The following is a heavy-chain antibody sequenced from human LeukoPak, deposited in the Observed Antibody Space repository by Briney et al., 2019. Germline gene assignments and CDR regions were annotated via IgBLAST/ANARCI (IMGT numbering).Heavy chain of an antibody. V-gene: IGHV3-7*01. D-gene: IGHD3-10*01. Sequence: PGGSLRLSCAASGFTSSSYWMSWVRQAPGKGLEWVANIKQDGSEKYYVDSVKGRFTISRDNAKNSLYLQMNSLRAEDTAVYYCAKLAKYFYGSETYYFFEHWGQGTPVTASS. CDR3: AKLAKYFYGSETYYFFEH. J-gene: IGHJ4*02. CDR2: IKQDGSEK. CDR1: GFTSSSYW.